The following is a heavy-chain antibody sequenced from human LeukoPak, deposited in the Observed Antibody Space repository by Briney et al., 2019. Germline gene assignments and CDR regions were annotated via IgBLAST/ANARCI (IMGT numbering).Heavy chain of an antibody. Sequence: GGSLRLSCAASGFTFSSYAMSWVRQAPGKGLEWVSAISGSGGSTYYADSVKGRFTISRDNSKNTLHLQMNSLRAEDTAVYYCAKGPSCSSTSCYIWDVEQADYYYMDVWGKGTTVTVSS. CDR1: GFTFSSYA. CDR2: ISGSGGST. V-gene: IGHV3-23*01. D-gene: IGHD2-2*02. CDR3: AKGPSCSSTSCYIWDVEQADYYYMDV. J-gene: IGHJ6*03.